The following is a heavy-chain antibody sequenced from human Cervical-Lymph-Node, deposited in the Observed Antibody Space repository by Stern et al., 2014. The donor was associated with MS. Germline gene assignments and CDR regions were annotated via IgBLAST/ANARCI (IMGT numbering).Heavy chain of an antibody. D-gene: IGHD3-22*01. Sequence: VQLVQSGGGVVQPGRSLRLSCAASGFTFSSYGMHWVRQAPGKGLEWVAVISYDGSNKYYADSVKGRITISRDNSKNTLYLQMNSLRAEDTAVYYCAKDLDSSGYYYCDYWGQGTLVTVSS. J-gene: IGHJ4*02. CDR3: AKDLDSSGYYYCDY. V-gene: IGHV3-30*18. CDR2: ISYDGSNK. CDR1: GFTFSSYG.